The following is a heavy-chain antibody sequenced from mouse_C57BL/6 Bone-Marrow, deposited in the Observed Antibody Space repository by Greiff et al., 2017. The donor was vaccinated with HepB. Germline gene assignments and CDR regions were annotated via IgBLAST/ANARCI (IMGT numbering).Heavy chain of an antibody. J-gene: IGHJ3*01. D-gene: IGHD1-1*01. CDR1: GYTFTSYW. Sequence: QVQLQQPGAELVKPGASVKLSCKASGYTFTSYWMHWVKQRPGRGLEWIGRIDPNSGGTTYNEKFKSKATLTVDKPSSTAYMQLRSLTSEDSAVYYCARRDYGSSFAYWGKGTLVTVSA. CDR2: IDPNSGGT. V-gene: IGHV1-72*01. CDR3: ARRDYGSSFAY.